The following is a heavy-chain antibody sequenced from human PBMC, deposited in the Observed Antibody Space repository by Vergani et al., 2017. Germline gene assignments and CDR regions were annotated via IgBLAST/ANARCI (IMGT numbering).Heavy chain of an antibody. V-gene: IGHV3-30-3*01. CDR1: GFTFSSYA. CDR3: ARVYGIGRQTLPGY. Sequence: QVQLVESGGGVVQPGRSLRLSCAASGFTFSSYAMHWVRQAPGKGLEWVAVISYDGSNKYYADSVKGRFTISRDNSKNTLYLQMNSLRAEDTAVYYCARVYGIGRQTLPGYWGQGTLVTVSS. CDR2: ISYDGSNK. J-gene: IGHJ4*02. D-gene: IGHD1-26*01.